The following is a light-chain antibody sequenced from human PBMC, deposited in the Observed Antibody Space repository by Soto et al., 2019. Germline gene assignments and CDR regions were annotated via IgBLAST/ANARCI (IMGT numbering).Light chain of an antibody. CDR1: SGDVGGYKY. V-gene: IGLV2-14*01. Sequence: QSVLTQPASVSGSPGQSITISCTGTSGDVGGYKYVSWYQQHPGKAPKLMIYEVSHRPSGVSNRFSGSKSGNTASLTISGLQAEDEADYYCSSYTSTRTPVFGGGTKLTVL. CDR2: EVS. J-gene: IGLJ3*02. CDR3: SSYTSTRTPV.